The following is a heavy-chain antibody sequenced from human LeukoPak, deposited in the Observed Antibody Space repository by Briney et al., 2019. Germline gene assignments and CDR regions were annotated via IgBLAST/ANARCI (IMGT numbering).Heavy chain of an antibody. J-gene: IGHJ5*02. Sequence: ASVKVSCKASGYTFTNYALNWVRQAPGQGLEWMEWINTNTGNPTYAQGFTGRFVFSLDTSVSRAYLQISSLKAEDTAVYYCARDGNALLWFGETSNWFDPWGQGTLVTVSS. V-gene: IGHV7-4-1*02. CDR1: GYTFTNYA. CDR3: ARDGNALLWFGETSNWFDP. D-gene: IGHD3-10*01. CDR2: INTNTGNP.